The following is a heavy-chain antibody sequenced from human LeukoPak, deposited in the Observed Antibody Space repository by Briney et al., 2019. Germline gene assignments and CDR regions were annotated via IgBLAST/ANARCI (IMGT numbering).Heavy chain of an antibody. CDR2: IVVGSGNT. Sequence: SVKVSCKASGFTFTSSAMQWVRQARGQRLEWIGWIVVGSGNTNYAQKFQERVTITRDMSTSTAYMELSSLRSEDTAVYYCARDPRGYYDSSGYYYKMFDPWGQGTLVTVSS. D-gene: IGHD3-22*01. CDR1: GFTFTSSA. CDR3: ARDPRGYYDSSGYYYKMFDP. V-gene: IGHV1-58*02. J-gene: IGHJ5*02.